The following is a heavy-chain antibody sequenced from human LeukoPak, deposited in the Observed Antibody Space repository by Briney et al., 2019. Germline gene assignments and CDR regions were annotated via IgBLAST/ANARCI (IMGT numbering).Heavy chain of an antibody. CDR3: ARGSFGIAAAGTQYFDY. D-gene: IGHD6-13*01. J-gene: IGHJ4*02. CDR2: IYHSGST. Sequence: SETLSLTCAVSGYSISSGYYWGWIRQPPGKGLEWIGRIYHSGSTYYNPSLKSRVTISVDTSKNQFSLKLSSVTAADTAVYYCARGSFGIAAAGTQYFDYWGQGTLVTVSS. V-gene: IGHV4-38-2*01. CDR1: GYSISSGYY.